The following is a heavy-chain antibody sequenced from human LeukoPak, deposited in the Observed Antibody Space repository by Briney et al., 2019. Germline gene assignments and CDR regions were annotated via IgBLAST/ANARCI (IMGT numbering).Heavy chain of an antibody. CDR2: IYYSGST. V-gene: IGHV4-31*03. D-gene: IGHD1-26*01. CDR3: ARDRLSSWFDP. CDR1: GGSISSGGYY. Sequence: SETLSLTCTVSGGSISSGGYYWSWIRQHPGKGLEWIGYIYYSGSTYYNPSLKSRATISVDTSKNQFSLKLSSVTAADTAVYYCARDRLSSWFDPWGQGTLVTVSS. J-gene: IGHJ5*02.